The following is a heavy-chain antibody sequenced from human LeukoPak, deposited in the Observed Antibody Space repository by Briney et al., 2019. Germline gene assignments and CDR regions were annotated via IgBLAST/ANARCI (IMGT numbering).Heavy chain of an antibody. Sequence: GGSLRLSCAASGFTFRSFAMHWVRQAPGEGLDWVAIISSDESSKYYADSVKGRFTISRDNPKNTLYLQMNSLRVEDTAVYYCAREVGMTDYWGQGTLVTVSS. CDR3: AREVGMTDY. CDR2: ISSDESSK. V-gene: IGHV3-30-3*01. J-gene: IGHJ4*02. CDR1: GFTFRSFA.